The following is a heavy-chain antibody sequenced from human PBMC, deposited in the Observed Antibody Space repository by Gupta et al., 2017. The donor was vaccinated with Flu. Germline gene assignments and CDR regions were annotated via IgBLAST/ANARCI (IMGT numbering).Heavy chain of an antibody. J-gene: IGHJ4*02. V-gene: IGHV1-69*01. Sequence: QVQLVQSGAEVKRPGSSVKVSCKASGGDFNHYSINWVRQAPEQGLEWMGGIIPVFGTANSAQKFQGRVTITADESTNTSHMELSRLRSDDTAVYYCARGGIPFCGGDCYFDFWGQGTLVTVSS. CDR2: IIPVFGTA. CDR3: ARGGIPFCGGDCYFDF. D-gene: IGHD2-21*02. CDR1: GGDFNHYS.